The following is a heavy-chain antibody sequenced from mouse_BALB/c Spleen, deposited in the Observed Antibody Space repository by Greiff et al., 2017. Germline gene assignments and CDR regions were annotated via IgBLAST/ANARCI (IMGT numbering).Heavy chain of an antibody. J-gene: IGHJ2*01. CDR2: ISYSGST. Sequence: VQLKESGPGLVKPSQSLSLTCTVTGYSITSDYAWNWIRQFPGNKLEWMGYISYSGSTSYNPSLKSRISITRDTSKNQFFLQLNSVTTEDTATYYCARGHYYGSSYHFDYWGQGTTLTVSS. CDR1: GYSITSDYA. CDR3: ARGHYYGSSYHFDY. D-gene: IGHD1-1*01. V-gene: IGHV3-2*02.